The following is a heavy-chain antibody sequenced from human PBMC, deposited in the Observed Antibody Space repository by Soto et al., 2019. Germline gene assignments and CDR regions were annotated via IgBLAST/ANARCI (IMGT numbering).Heavy chain of an antibody. CDR1: GYTFTSYD. J-gene: IGHJ5*02. Sequence: ASVKVSCKASGYTFTSYDINWVRQATGQGLEWMGWMNPNSGNTGYAQKFQGRVTMTRNTSISTAYMELSSLRSEDTAVYYCARVRRVVHCSGGSCYSQYNWFDPWGQGTLVTVSS. CDR3: ARVRRVVHCSGGSCYSQYNWFDP. CDR2: MNPNSGNT. D-gene: IGHD2-15*01. V-gene: IGHV1-8*01.